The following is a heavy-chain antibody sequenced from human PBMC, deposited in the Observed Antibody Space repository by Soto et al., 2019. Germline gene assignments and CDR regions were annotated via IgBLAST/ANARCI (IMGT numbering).Heavy chain of an antibody. CDR2: VGTGGTA. J-gene: IGHJ1*01. CDR1: GFTFSSYA. CDR3: VPYIPAAGTGYFQH. D-gene: IGHD6-13*01. Sequence: EVQLLESGGGLVQPGGSLRLSCAASGFTFSSYAMSWVRQAPGKGLEWVSAVGTGGTAYYADSVKGRFTISRDNSKNTLYLQMNGLRAEDTAVYYCVPYIPAAGTGYFQHWGQGTLVTVSS. V-gene: IGHV3-23*01.